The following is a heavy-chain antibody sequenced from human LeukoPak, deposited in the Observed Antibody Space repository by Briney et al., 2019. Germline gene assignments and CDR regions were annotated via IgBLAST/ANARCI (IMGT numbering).Heavy chain of an antibody. D-gene: IGHD2-15*01. Sequence: PSETLSLTCTVSGGSISSYYWGWIRQPPGKGLEWIGYIYYSGSTNYNPSLKSRVTISVDTSKNQFSLKLSSVTAADTAVYYCASAMCGSCRRYDAFDVWGQGTMVTVSS. CDR1: GGSISSYY. CDR2: IYYSGST. J-gene: IGHJ3*01. CDR3: ASAMCGSCRRYDAFDV. V-gene: IGHV4-59*01.